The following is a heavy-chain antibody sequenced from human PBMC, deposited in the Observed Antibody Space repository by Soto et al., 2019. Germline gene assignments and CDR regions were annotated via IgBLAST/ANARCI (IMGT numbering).Heavy chain of an antibody. CDR2: ISGSGGST. V-gene: IGHV3-23*01. CDR1: GFTFSSYA. CDR3: AIPTPGEWHSFDY. D-gene: IGHD3-10*01. J-gene: IGHJ4*02. Sequence: EVQLLESGGGLVQPGGSLRLCCAASGFTFSSYAMSWVRQAPGKGLEWVSAISGSGGSTYYADSVKGRFTISRDNSKNTLYLQMNSLRAEDTAVYYCAIPTPGEWHSFDYWGQGTLVTVSS.